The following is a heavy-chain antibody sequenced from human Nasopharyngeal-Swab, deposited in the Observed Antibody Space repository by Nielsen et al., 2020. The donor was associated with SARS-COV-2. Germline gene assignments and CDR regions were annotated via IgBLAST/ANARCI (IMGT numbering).Heavy chain of an antibody. D-gene: IGHD4-17*01. CDR3: ARHRGLRSYYYVMDV. CDR2: IYYSGST. CDR1: GGSISSSSYY. J-gene: IGHJ6*02. V-gene: IGHV4-39*01. Sequence: SETLSLTCTVSGGSISSSSYYWGWSRQPPGKGLEWIGSIYYSGSTYYNPSLKSRVTISVDTSKNQFSLKLSSVTAAETAVYYCARHRGLRSYYYVMDVWGQGTTVTVSS.